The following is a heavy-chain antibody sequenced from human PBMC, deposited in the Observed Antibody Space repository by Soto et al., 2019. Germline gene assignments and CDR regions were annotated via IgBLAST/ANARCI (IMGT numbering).Heavy chain of an antibody. Sequence: GGSLRLSCAASGFTFSNYWMHWVRQAPGKGLVWVSRINSDGSSTSYADAVKGRFTISRDNAKDTLYLQMNSLRAEDTAVYYCARGRPGMGDYWGQGTLVTVSS. CDR1: GFTFSNYW. CDR2: INSDGSST. CDR3: ARGRPGMGDY. V-gene: IGHV3-74*01. J-gene: IGHJ4*02. D-gene: IGHD3-10*01.